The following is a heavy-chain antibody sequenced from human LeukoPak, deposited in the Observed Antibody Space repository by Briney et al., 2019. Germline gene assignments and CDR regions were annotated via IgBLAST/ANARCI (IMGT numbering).Heavy chain of an antibody. D-gene: IGHD3-16*02. CDR3: ARGYYDYVWGSYRYTPPDY. V-gene: IGHV1-69*06. Sequence: SVKVSCKASGGTFSSYAISWVRQAPGQGLEWMGGIIPIFGTANYAQKFQGRVTITADKSTSTAYMELSSLRSDDTAVYYCARGYYDYVWGSYRYTPPDYWGQGTLVTVSS. CDR1: GGTFSSYA. CDR2: IIPIFGTA. J-gene: IGHJ4*02.